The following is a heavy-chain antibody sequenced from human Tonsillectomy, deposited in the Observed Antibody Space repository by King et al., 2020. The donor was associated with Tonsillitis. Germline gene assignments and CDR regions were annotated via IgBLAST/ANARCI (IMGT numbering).Heavy chain of an antibody. CDR2: IYYSGST. D-gene: IGHD4-23*01. CDR1: GGSISSCSYY. V-gene: IGHV4-39*07. J-gene: IGHJ4*02. Sequence: QLQESGPGLVKPSETLSLTCTVSGGSISSCSYYWGWIRQPPGKGLEWIGSIYYSGSTYYNPSLKSRVTISVDTSKNQFSLKLSSVTAADTAVYYCARHPLPTTVVTPVAYWGQGTLVTVSS. CDR3: ARHPLPTTVVTPVAY.